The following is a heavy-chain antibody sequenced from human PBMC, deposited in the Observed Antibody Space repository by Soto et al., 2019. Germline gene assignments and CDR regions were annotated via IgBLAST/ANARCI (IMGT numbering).Heavy chain of an antibody. D-gene: IGHD6-19*01. J-gene: IGHJ6*02. Sequence: ASVKVSFKASGYTFTSYDINWVRQATGQGLEWMGWMNPNSDNTGYAQKFQGRVTMTRNTSISTAYMELSSLRSEDTAVYYCARKGSIAVAGYYYYGMDVWGQGTTVTVSS. CDR1: GYTFTSYD. CDR3: ARKGSIAVAGYYYYGMDV. V-gene: IGHV1-8*01. CDR2: MNPNSDNT.